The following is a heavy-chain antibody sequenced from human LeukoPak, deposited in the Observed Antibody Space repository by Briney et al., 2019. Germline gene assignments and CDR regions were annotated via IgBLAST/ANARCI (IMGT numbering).Heavy chain of an antibody. CDR2: INHSGST. Sequence: SETLSLTCAVYGGSFSGYYWSWIRQPPGMGLEWIGEINHSGSTNYNPSLKSRVTISVDTSKTQFSLKLSSVTAADTAVYYCARGAYYDILTGYYTLSYYFDYWGQGTLVTVSS. D-gene: IGHD3-9*01. CDR1: GGSFSGYY. J-gene: IGHJ4*02. V-gene: IGHV4-34*01. CDR3: ARGAYYDILTGYYTLSYYFDY.